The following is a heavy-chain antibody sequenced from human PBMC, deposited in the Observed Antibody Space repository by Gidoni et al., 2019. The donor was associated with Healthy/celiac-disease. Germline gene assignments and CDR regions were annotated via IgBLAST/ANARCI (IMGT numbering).Heavy chain of an antibody. CDR3: AHTDGDYAGHAFDI. J-gene: IGHJ3*02. V-gene: IGHV2-5*02. Sequence: QITLTASGPTLVQPTPTLPLTCTFSGFSLSTSGVGVGWIRQPPGKALDWLALINWDDDKRYSPSLKSRLTITKDTSKNQVVLTMTKMEPVDKATYYCAHTDGDYAGHAFDIWGQGTMVTVSS. CDR2: INWDDDK. CDR1: GFSLSTSGVG. D-gene: IGHD4-17*01.